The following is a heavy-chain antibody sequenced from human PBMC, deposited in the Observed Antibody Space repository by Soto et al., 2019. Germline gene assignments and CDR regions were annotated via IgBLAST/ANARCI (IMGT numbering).Heavy chain of an antibody. CDR3: ASFRSVYYYGMDV. CDR1: GYSFTSYW. V-gene: IGHV5-51*01. CDR2: IYPGDSDT. J-gene: IGHJ6*02. Sequence: PGESLKISCKGSGYSFTSYWIGWVRQMPGKGLEWMGIIYPGDSDTRYSPSFQGQVTISADKSISTAYLQWGSLKASDTAMYYCASFRSVYYYGMDVWGQGTTVTVSS.